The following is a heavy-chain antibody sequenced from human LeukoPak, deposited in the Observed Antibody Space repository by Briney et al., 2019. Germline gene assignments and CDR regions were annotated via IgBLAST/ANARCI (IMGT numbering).Heavy chain of an antibody. CDR2: ISNSSSYI. Sequence: GGSLTLSCAASGFTFSSYSMNWVRQAPWKGLDWVSSISNSSSYIYYPDSVKGRFTISRDNAKKSLYLQMNSLRAEDTAVYYCARTPDDYDILTGYYRTENWFDPWGQGTLVTVSS. CDR1: GFTFSSYS. J-gene: IGHJ5*02. V-gene: IGHV3-21*01. CDR3: ARTPDDYDILTGYYRTENWFDP. D-gene: IGHD3-9*01.